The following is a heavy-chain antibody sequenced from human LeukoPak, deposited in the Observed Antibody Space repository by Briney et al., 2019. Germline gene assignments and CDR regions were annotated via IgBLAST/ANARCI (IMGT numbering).Heavy chain of an antibody. V-gene: IGHV7-4-1*02. CDR3: ARDGYDFWSGYYHYYYYMDV. CDR2: INTNTGNP. J-gene: IGHJ6*03. D-gene: IGHD3-3*01. Sequence: ASVKVSCKASGYTFTGYYMHWVRQAPGQGLEWMGWINTNTGNPTYAQGFTGRFVFSLDTSVSTAYLQISSLKAEDTAVYYCARDGYDFWSGYYHYYYYMDVWGKGTTVTVSS. CDR1: GYTFTGYY.